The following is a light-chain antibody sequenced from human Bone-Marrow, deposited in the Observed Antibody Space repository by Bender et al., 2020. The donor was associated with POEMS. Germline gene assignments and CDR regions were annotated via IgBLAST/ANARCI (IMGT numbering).Light chain of an antibody. V-gene: IGLV2-23*02. CDR3: CSYTGSTDFDV. CDR2: EVS. CDR1: SSDVGSYNL. Sequence: QSALIQPPSVSGSPGQSVTISCTGTSSDVGSYNLVSWYQQHPGKAPKLIIYEVSKRPSGISSRFSGSKFGNTASLTISGLQAEDEADYYCCSYTGSTDFDVFGTGTKVTV. J-gene: IGLJ1*01.